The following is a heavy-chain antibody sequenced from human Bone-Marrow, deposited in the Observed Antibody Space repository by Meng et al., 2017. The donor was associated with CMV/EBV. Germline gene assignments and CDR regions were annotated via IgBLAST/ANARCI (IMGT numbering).Heavy chain of an antibody. D-gene: IGHD2-2*01. CDR2: ISAYNGNT. Sequence: ASVKVSCKASGYTFTSYGISWVRQAPGQGLEWMGLISAYNGNTNYAQKLQGRVTMTTDTSTSTAYMELRSLRSDDTAVYYCAREDCSSTSCYEYYYYGMDVWGQGTTVTVSS. J-gene: IGHJ6*02. CDR3: AREDCSSTSCYEYYYYGMDV. CDR1: GYTFTSYG. V-gene: IGHV1-18*01.